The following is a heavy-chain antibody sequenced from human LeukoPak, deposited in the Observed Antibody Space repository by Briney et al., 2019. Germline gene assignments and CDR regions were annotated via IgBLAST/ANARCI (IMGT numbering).Heavy chain of an antibody. D-gene: IGHD4-11*01. CDR1: GFTFSNYG. V-gene: IGHV3-30*18. CDR2: ISYDGSNK. J-gene: IGHJ4*02. CDR3: AKDWSPSLQGFDY. Sequence: PGRSLRLSCAASGFTFSNYGMHWVRQAPGKGLEWVAVISYDGSNKYYADSVKGRFTISRDNSKNTLYLQMNSLRAEDTAVYYCAKDWSPSLQGFDYWGQGTLVTVST.